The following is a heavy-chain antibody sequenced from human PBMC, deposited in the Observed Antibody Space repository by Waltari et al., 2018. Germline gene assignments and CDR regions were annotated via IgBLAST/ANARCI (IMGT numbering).Heavy chain of an antibody. D-gene: IGHD6-13*01. CDR1: GGSISSNNYY. CDR2: IYYSGSN. CDR3: ARHSAYAGTGYYYGMDV. Sequence: QLQLQESGPGLVKPSETLSLTCAVPGGSISSNNYYWDWIRQPPGKGLEWIGSIYYSGSNYYNPALKSRVTISVDTSKNHFSLKLGSVTAADTSLYYCARHSAYAGTGYYYGMDVWGQGTTVTVSS. V-gene: IGHV4-39*01. J-gene: IGHJ6*02.